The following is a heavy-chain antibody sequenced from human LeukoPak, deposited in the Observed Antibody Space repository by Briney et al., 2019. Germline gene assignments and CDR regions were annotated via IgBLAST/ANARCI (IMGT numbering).Heavy chain of an antibody. J-gene: IGHJ4*02. CDR1: GYAFTGYY. CDR2: INPNSGGT. V-gene: IGHV1-2*06. D-gene: IGHD6-19*01. CDR3: ARLPAVVGHDY. Sequence: ASVKVSCKASGYAFTGYYMHWVRQAPGQGLEWVGRINPNSGGTNYAQKFQGRVTMTRDTSISTAYMELSRLRSDDTAVYYCARLPAVVGHDYWGQGTLVTVSS.